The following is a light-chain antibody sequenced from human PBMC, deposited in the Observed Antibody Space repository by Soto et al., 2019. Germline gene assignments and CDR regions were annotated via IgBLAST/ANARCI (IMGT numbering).Light chain of an antibody. J-gene: IGKJ1*01. V-gene: IGKV1-8*01. CDR3: HQTYSPPDT. Sequence: AIRMTQSPSSLSASTGDRVTIPCRASQDIGTYLAWYQQHPGKAPNALIYEASNLQSGVPSRFSGSGSGTDFTLTISGLQPDDSATYYCHQTYSPPDTFGQGTKVDIK. CDR1: QDIGTY. CDR2: EAS.